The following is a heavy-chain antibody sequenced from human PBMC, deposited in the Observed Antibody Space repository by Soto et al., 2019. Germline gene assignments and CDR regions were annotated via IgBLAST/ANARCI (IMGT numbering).Heavy chain of an antibody. V-gene: IGHV1-8*01. CDR3: ALPYCSGGSCYSDGYFQH. CDR1: GYTFTSYD. J-gene: IGHJ1*01. D-gene: IGHD2-15*01. CDR2: MNPNSGNT. Sequence: QVQLVQSGAEVKKPGASVKVSCKASGYTFTSYDINWVRQATGQGLEWMGWMNPNSGNTGYAQKFQGRVTMPRNTSISTAYMELSSLRSEDTAVYYCALPYCSGGSCYSDGYFQHWGQGTLVTVSS.